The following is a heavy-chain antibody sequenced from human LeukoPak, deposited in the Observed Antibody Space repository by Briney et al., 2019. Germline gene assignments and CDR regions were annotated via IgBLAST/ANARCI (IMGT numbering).Heavy chain of an antibody. CDR2: IYDSGST. J-gene: IGHJ5*02. V-gene: IGHV4-39*01. CDR1: YY. D-gene: IGHD3-10*01. CDR3: ARHYGP. Sequence: YYXGXIXXXXXKGLEWIGSIYDSGSTYYNPSLKSRVTISVDTSKNQFSLKLNSVTAADTAVYYCARHYGPWGQGTLVTVSS.